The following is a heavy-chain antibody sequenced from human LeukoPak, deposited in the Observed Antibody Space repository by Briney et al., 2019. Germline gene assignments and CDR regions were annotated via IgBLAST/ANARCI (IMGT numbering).Heavy chain of an antibody. CDR2: MNPNSGNT. J-gene: IGHJ6*03. D-gene: IGHD2-2*01. V-gene: IGHV1-8*03. CDR3: ASGVPAAPNYYYMDV. Sequence: ASVKVSCKASGYTFTSYDINWVRQATGQGLEWMGWMNPNSGNTGYAQKFQGRVTITRNTSISTAYMELSSLRSEDTAVYYCASGVPAAPNYYYMDVWGKGTTVTISS. CDR1: GYTFTSYD.